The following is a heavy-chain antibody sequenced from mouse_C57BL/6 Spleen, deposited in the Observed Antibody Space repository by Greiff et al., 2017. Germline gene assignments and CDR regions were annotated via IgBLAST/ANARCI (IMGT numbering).Heavy chain of an antibody. D-gene: IGHD2-5*01. J-gene: IGHJ3*01. CDR2: ISDGGSYT. V-gene: IGHV5-4*01. Sequence: EVMLVESGGGLVKPGGSLKLSCAASGFTFSSYAMSWVRQTPEKRLEWVATISDGGSYTYYPDNVKGRFTISRDNAKNNLYLQMSHLKSEDTAMYYCARDYYSNYGWFAYWGQGTLVTVSA. CDR3: ARDYYSNYGWFAY. CDR1: GFTFSSYA.